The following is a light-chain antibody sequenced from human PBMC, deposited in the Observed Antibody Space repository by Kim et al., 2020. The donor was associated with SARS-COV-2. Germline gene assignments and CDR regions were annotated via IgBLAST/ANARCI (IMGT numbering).Light chain of an antibody. CDR3: ATWDSSLSVGV. Sequence: QSVLTQPPSVSAAPGQKVTISCSGNRFNIGNNYVSWYQQFPRTVPKLLLYANGKRPSGIPDRFSGSKSGTSATLDITGLQTGAEADYYCATWDSSLSVGVFGGGTQLTVL. CDR2: ANG. CDR1: RFNIGNNY. V-gene: IGLV1-51*01. J-gene: IGLJ3*02.